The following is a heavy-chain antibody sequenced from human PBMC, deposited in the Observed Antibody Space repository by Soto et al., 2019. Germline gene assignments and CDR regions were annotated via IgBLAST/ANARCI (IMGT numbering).Heavy chain of an antibody. J-gene: IGHJ6*02. Sequence: GGSLRLSCAASGFTFSSYGMHWVRQAPGKGLEWVAVISYDGSNKYYADSVKGRFTISRDNSKNTLYLQMNSLRAEDTATYYCAHSMRPRIFSVWGQGTTVTVSS. CDR3: AHSMRPRIFSV. V-gene: IGHV3-30*03. CDR2: ISYDGSNK. CDR1: GFTFSSYG. D-gene: IGHD3-3*01.